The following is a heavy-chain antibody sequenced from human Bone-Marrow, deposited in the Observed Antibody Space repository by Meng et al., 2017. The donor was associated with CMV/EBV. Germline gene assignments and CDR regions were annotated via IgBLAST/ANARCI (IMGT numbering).Heavy chain of an antibody. V-gene: IGHV4-39*07. CDR3: ARDLGGSSGWNTHVDY. J-gene: IGHJ4*02. CDR2: IYYSGST. Sequence: SETLSLTCTVSGGSISSRSYYWGWIRQPPGKGLEWIGSIYYSGSTYYNPSLKSRVTMSVDTSKNQFSLKLSSVTAADTAVYYCARDLGGSSGWNTHVDYWGPGTLVTGYS. CDR1: GGSISSRSYY. D-gene: IGHD6-19*01.